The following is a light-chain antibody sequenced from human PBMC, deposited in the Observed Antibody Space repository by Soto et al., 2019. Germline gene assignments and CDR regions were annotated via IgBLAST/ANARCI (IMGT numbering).Light chain of an antibody. CDR3: TSYTTKSTYV. J-gene: IGLJ1*01. V-gene: IGLV2-14*01. Sequence: QPALTQPASVSGSPGQSITISCTGTSSDVGYYNYVSWYQQHPGKAPQLMIYEVRSRPSGVSDRFSGSKSANTASLTISGLQAEDEADYYCTSYTTKSTYVFGTGTKVTVL. CDR1: SSDVGYYNY. CDR2: EVR.